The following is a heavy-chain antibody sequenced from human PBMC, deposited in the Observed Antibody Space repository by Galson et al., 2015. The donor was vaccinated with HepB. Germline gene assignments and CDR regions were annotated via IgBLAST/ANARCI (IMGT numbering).Heavy chain of an antibody. Sequence: SLRLSCAASGFIFSDSGIHWVRQASGKGPEWVGRIRSKANSYATASAASVKGRFTISRDDSGNRAYLQMNSLKTEDTAVYYCTRLKEMPTVENAFDIWGQGTMVTVSS. CDR3: TRLKEMPTVENAFDI. J-gene: IGHJ3*02. CDR1: GFIFSDSG. D-gene: IGHD5-24*01. CDR2: IRSKANSYAT. V-gene: IGHV3-73*01.